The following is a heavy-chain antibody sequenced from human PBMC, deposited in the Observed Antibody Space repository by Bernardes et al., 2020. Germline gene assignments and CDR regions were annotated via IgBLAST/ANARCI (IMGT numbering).Heavy chain of an antibody. V-gene: IGHV4-59*01. J-gene: IGHJ6*01. CDR1: GGSLSSYY. Sequence: LSLTCTVSGGSLSSYYWSWIRQPPGKGLEWIGYIYYSGSTNYNPSLKSRVTISVDTSKNQFSLKLSSVTAADTAVYYCARVNGIAAAGSPFYYYYGMD. D-gene: IGHD6-13*01. CDR2: IYYSGST. CDR3: ARVNGIAAAGSPFYYYYGMD.